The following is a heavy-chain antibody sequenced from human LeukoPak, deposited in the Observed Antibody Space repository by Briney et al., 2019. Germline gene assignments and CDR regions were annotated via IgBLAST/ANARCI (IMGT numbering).Heavy chain of an antibody. CDR1: GYTFTGYY. V-gene: IGHV1-2*02. D-gene: IGHD1-1*01. J-gene: IGHJ4*02. CDR2: LNPNTGET. Sequence: ASVKVSCKTSGYTFTGYYMHWVRQAPGQGPEWMGWLNPNTGETKFARKFQGRVTMTRDTSIYTAYMELSRLTSDDTAVYYCARALHNWNGQGSDYWGQGTLVTVSS. CDR3: ARALHNWNGQGSDY.